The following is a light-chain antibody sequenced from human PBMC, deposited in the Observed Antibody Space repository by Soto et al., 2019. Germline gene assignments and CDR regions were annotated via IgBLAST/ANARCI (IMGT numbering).Light chain of an antibody. CDR1: QGVANY. J-gene: IGKJ1*01. Sequence: DIQMTQSPSXLSASVGDRVTITCRASQGVANYLGWYQQKPGKVPKALIYGVSTLQSGVPSRFSGSGSDTDFTLTISSLQPEDAATYYCQHYRSAQMTFGQGTKVEIK. CDR3: QHYRSAQMT. V-gene: IGKV1-27*01. CDR2: GVS.